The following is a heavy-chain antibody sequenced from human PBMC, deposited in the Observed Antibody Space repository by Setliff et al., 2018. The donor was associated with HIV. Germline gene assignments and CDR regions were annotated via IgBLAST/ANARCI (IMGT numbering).Heavy chain of an antibody. J-gene: IGHJ4*02. Sequence: GASVKVSCKASGYTFTNYGISWVRQAPGQGLEWMGWISAYYGNTNYAQKLQGRVTMTTDTSTGTAYMELRSLRSDDTAVYYCARVFRDIVVVPAATAPSYYFDCWGQGTLVTVSS. V-gene: IGHV1-18*01. CDR2: ISAYYGNT. CDR1: GYTFTNYG. D-gene: IGHD2-2*01. CDR3: ARVFRDIVVVPAATAPSYYFDC.